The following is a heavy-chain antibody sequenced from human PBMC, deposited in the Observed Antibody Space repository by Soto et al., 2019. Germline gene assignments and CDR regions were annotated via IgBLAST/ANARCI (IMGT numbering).Heavy chain of an antibody. CDR3: AKAEQLADAFDL. CDR2: ISGSGGST. CDR1: GFTFSSYA. J-gene: IGHJ3*01. Sequence: GGSLRLSGAASGFTFSSYAMSWVRQAPGKGLGWVGAISGSGGSTYYADSGKGRFTISRDNSKNTLYLQMNSLRAEDTAVYYCAKAEQLADAFDLWGQGTMVTVSS. D-gene: IGHD6-6*01. V-gene: IGHV3-23*01.